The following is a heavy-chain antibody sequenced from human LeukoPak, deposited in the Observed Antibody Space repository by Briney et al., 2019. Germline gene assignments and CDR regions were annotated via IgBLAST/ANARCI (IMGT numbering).Heavy chain of an antibody. J-gene: IGHJ4*02. CDR1: GGSISSYY. V-gene: IGHV4-59*01. CDR3: ARGPNGDSYGILDY. Sequence: SETLSLTCTVPGGSISSYYWSWIRQPPGKGLEWIAYIYYSGSTNYNPSLKSRVTISVDTSKNQLSLKLTSVTAADTAVYYCARGPNGDSYGILDYWGQGTLVTVSS. CDR2: IYYSGST. D-gene: IGHD4-17*01.